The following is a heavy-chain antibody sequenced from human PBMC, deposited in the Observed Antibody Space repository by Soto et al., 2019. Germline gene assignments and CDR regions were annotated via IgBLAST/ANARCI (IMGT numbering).Heavy chain of an antibody. CDR3: ARVTGRYYCGMDV. CDR2: INHSGST. J-gene: IGHJ6*02. Sequence: QVQLQQWGAGLLKPSETLSLTCAVYGGSFSGYYWSWIRQPPGKGLEWIGEINHSGSTNYNPSLRRRVTISVDTSRTQFSRTLRSVTAAATAVYYCARVTGRYYCGMDVWGQGTTVTVSS. V-gene: IGHV4-34*01. CDR1: GGSFSGYY.